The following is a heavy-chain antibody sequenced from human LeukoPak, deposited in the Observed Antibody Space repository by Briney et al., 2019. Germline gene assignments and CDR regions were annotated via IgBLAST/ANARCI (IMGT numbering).Heavy chain of an antibody. CDR1: GGTFSSYA. D-gene: IGHD3-22*01. V-gene: IGHV1-69*05. CDR2: IIPIFGTA. J-gene: IGHJ4*02. CDR3: ARGGSSGYYYSFY. Sequence: SVKVSCKASGGTFSSYAISWVRQAPGQGLEWMGGIIPIFGTANYAQKFQGRVTITTDESSSTAYMELSSLRSEDTAVYYCARGGSSGYYYSFYWGQGTLATVSS.